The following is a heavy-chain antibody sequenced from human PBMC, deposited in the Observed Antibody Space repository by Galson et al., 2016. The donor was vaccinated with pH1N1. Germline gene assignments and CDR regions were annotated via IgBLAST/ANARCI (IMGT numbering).Heavy chain of an antibody. CDR1: GFNLSNYW. CDR2: INQDGDKK. CDR3: ARRYFDY. D-gene: IGHD3-9*01. J-gene: IGHJ4*02. V-gene: IGHV3-7*01. Sequence: SLRLSCAASGFNLSNYWMQWVRQAPGKGLQWVANINQDGDKKYYVGSLEGRFTISRDNAKNSLYLQMNNLRDEDTAMYFCARRYFDYWGQGALVTVSS.